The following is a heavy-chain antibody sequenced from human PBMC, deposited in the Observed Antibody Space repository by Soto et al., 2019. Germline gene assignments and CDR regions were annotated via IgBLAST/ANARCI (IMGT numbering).Heavy chain of an antibody. J-gene: IGHJ4*02. CDR2: IGNSGTTT. D-gene: IGHD3-9*01. V-gene: IGHV3-23*01. CDR3: AKARNSAGYYPPRDFDY. CDR1: GFTFSNYA. Sequence: PGGSLRLSCAASGFTFSNYAMKWVRQAPGKGLEWVSTIGNSGTTTYYADSVKARFTISRDNSKNTLYLQMNSLRAEDTAVYYCAKARNSAGYYPPRDFDYWGQGTLVTVSS.